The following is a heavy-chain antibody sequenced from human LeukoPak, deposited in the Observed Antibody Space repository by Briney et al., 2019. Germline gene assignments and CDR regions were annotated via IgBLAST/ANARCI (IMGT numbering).Heavy chain of an antibody. CDR2: ISSSSSYI. Sequence: GGSLRLSCAASGFTFSSYSMNWVRQAPGKGLEWVSPISSSSSYIYYADSVKGRFTISRDNAKNSLYLQMNSLRAEDTAVYYCARDGDYYDSSGYYPDYWGQGTLVTVSS. V-gene: IGHV3-21*01. J-gene: IGHJ4*02. CDR3: ARDGDYYDSSGYYPDY. CDR1: GFTFSSYS. D-gene: IGHD3-22*01.